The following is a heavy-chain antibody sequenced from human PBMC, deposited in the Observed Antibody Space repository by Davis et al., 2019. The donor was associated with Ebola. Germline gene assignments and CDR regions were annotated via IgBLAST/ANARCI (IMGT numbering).Heavy chain of an antibody. CDR2: INHSGST. J-gene: IGHJ3*02. V-gene: IGHV4-34*01. CDR1: GGSLSGYS. CDR3: VRHPVGLSDAFDI. D-gene: IGHD1-26*01. Sequence: SQTPSLTCAVYGGSLSGYSWSWIRQPPGKGLEWIGEINHSGSTNYNPSLKSRVTVSVDRSRNQFSLRLTSVTAADTAVYYCVRHPVGLSDAFDIWGQGRLVAVSS.